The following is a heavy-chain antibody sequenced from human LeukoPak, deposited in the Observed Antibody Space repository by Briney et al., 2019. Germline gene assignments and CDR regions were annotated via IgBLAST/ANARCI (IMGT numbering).Heavy chain of an antibody. CDR3: ARGFSSLSIDYFDY. D-gene: IGHD6-6*01. J-gene: IGHJ4*02. V-gene: IGHV4-30-2*01. Sequence: PSETLSLTCTVSGGSISSGGYYWSWIRQPPGKGLEWIGYIYHSGSTYYNPSLKSRVTISVDRSKNQFSLKLSSVTAADTAVYYCARGFSSLSIDYFDYWGQGTLVTVSS. CDR1: GGSISSGGYY. CDR2: IYHSGST.